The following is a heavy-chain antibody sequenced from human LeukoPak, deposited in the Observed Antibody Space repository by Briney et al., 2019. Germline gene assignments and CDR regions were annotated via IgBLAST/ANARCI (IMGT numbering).Heavy chain of an antibody. CDR2: IIPIFGTA. D-gene: IGHD6-6*01. J-gene: IGHJ4*02. CDR1: GGTFSSYA. V-gene: IGHV1-69*13. Sequence: SVKVSCKASGGTFSSYAISWVRQAPGQGLEWMGGIIPIFGTANYAQKFQGRVTITADESTSTAYMELSSLRSEDTAVYYCARDPGYSSSSLDGDGIGYWGQGTLVTVSS. CDR3: ARDPGYSSSSLDGDGIGY.